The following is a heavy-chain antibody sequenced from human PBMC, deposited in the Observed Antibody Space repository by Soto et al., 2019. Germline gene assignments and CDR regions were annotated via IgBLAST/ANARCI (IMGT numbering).Heavy chain of an antibody. D-gene: IGHD2-15*01. CDR2: IIPIFGTA. CDR3: ARAVVDGYNIDAFDI. J-gene: IGHJ3*02. Sequence: ASVKVSCKASGGTFSSYAISWVRQAPGQGLEWMGGIIPIFGTANYAQKFQGRVTITADESTSTAYMELSSLRSEDTAVYYCARAVVDGYNIDAFDIWGQGTMVTVSS. V-gene: IGHV1-69*13. CDR1: GGTFSSYA.